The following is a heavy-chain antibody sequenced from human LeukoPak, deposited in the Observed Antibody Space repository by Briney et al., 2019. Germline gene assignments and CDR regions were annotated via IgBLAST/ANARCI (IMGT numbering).Heavy chain of an antibody. J-gene: IGHJ6*02. V-gene: IGHV3-53*01. Sequence: GGSLRLSCAASGFTVSSNYMSWVRQAPGKGLEWVSVIYSGGSTYYADSVKGRFTISRDNSKNTLYLQMNSLRAEDTAVYYCARSLVAVTGGYYYYYCMDVWGQGTTVTVSS. CDR1: GFTVSSNY. D-gene: IGHD6-19*01. CDR2: IYSGGST. CDR3: ARSLVAVTGGYYYYYCMDV.